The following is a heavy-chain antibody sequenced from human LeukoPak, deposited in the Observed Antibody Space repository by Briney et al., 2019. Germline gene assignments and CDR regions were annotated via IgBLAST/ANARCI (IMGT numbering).Heavy chain of an antibody. V-gene: IGHV1-69*04. CDR2: IIPILGIA. Sequence: ASVKVSCKASGGTFSSYAISWVRQAPGQGLEWMGRIIPILGIANYAQKFQGRVTITADKSTSTAYMELSSLRSEDTAVYYCARDLRYFDWLSPNWFDPWGQGTLVTVSS. J-gene: IGHJ5*02. CDR3: ARDLRYFDWLSPNWFDP. CDR1: GGTFSSYA. D-gene: IGHD3-9*01.